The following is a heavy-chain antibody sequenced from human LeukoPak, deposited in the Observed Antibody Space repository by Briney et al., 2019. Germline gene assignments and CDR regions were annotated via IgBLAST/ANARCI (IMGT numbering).Heavy chain of an antibody. V-gene: IGHV3-7*01. CDR2: INEEGKNK. J-gene: IGHJ1*01. CDR3: ARDMFI. D-gene: IGHD3-10*02. CDR1: GFTFSGSW. Sequence: GGSLRPSCAASGFTFSGSWMSWLRQAPGKGPEWVADINEEGKNKYYVDSVKGRFTISRDNAKNSLYLQMNSLRVEDTSIYYCARDMFIGGQRTLVTVAP.